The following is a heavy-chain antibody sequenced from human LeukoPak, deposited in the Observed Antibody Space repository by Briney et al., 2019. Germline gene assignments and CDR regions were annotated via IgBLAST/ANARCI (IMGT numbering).Heavy chain of an antibody. Sequence: GRSLRLSCAASGFTFSSYGMHWVRQAPGKGLEWVAFIRYDGSNKYYADSVKGRFTISRDNSKNTLYLQMNSLRAEDTAVYYCARRRYSGSSQHFDYWGQGTLVTVSS. CDR1: GFTFSSYG. CDR3: ARRRYSGSSQHFDY. D-gene: IGHD1-26*01. J-gene: IGHJ4*02. V-gene: IGHV3-30*02. CDR2: IRYDGSNK.